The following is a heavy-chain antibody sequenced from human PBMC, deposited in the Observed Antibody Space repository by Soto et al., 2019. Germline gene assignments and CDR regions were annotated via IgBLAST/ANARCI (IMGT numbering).Heavy chain of an antibody. V-gene: IGHV3-23*01. Sequence: EVQLLESGGGLVRPGGSLRLSCVASTFTFTDYAMSWVRQAPGEGLEWVSGISGSGGTTYYAEPVKGRFSISRDNSKNTLYLHLNNLRVEDTAIYYCATISDRGIAAALDSWGQGTLVTVSS. CDR2: ISGSGGTT. CDR3: ATISDRGIAAALDS. J-gene: IGHJ4*02. CDR1: TFTFTDYA. D-gene: IGHD6-13*01.